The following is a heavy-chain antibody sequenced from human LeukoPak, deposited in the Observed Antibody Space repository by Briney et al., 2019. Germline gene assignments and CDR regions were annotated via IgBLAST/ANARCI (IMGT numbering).Heavy chain of an antibody. CDR2: ISYDGSNK. D-gene: IGHD6-19*01. CDR3: ARDPYSSGWFGNFDY. Sequence: PGGSLRLSCAASGFTFSSYAMHWVRQAPGKGLEWVAVISYDGSNKYYADSVKGRFTISRDNSKNTLYLQMNSLRAEDTAVYYCARDPYSSGWFGNFDYWGQGTLVTVSS. V-gene: IGHV3-30*04. CDR1: GFTFSSYA. J-gene: IGHJ4*02.